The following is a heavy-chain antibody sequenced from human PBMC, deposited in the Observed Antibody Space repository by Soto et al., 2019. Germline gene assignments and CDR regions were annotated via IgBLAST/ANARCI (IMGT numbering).Heavy chain of an antibody. CDR2: IYSGGST. Sequence: GGSLRLSCAASGFTVSSNYMSWVRQAPGKGLEWVSVIYSGGSTYYADSVKGRFTISRGNSKNTLYLQMNSLRAEDTAVYYCAREGIAAAGTPGWFDPWGQGTLVTVSS. CDR1: GFTVSSNY. V-gene: IGHV3-53*01. CDR3: AREGIAAAGTPGWFDP. D-gene: IGHD6-13*01. J-gene: IGHJ5*02.